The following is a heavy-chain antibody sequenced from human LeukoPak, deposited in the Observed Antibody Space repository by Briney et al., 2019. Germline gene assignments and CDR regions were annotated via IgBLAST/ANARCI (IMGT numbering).Heavy chain of an antibody. CDR3: ARLTKGRYFDYIFAF. CDR2: VYYTGST. CDR1: GSSVSDSLFY. V-gene: IGHV4-39*01. Sequence: SGTPSLTCTISGSSVSDSLFYLGWVRQPPRKGLEWVANVYYTGSTYYNPSPKSRVTMSVDTSKNQFSLKMTSVTAADTAIYYCARLTKGRYFDYIFAFWGQGILVTVSS. D-gene: IGHD3-9*01. J-gene: IGHJ4*02.